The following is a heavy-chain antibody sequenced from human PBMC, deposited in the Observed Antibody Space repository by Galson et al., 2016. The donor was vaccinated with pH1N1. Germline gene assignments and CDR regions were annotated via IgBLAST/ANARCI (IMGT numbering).Heavy chain of an antibody. Sequence: SETLSLTCAVSGGSISGKNWWSWVRQSPGKGLEWIGEIYYSGRTIYNPSLKSRVTISVDMSKNQFSLNLTSVTAADTAVYYCARNTEKFYYALDVWGQGATVTVSS. CDR2: IYYSGRT. CDR3: ARNTEKFYYALDV. CDR1: GGSISGKNW. V-gene: IGHV4-4*02. J-gene: IGHJ6*02.